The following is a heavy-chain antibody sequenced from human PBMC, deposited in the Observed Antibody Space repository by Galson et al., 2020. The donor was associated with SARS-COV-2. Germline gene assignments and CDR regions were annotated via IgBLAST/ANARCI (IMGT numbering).Heavy chain of an antibody. CDR1: GFTFSAYV. CDR3: AKDRGYSYGYSLEY. J-gene: IGHJ4*02. V-gene: IGHV3-30*18. D-gene: IGHD5-18*01. Sequence: GESLKISCAASGFTFSAYVMHWVRQAPGQGLEWVALMSYDGSSEYYTDSVKGRFTVSRDNSKNTVYLLMNSLRPEDTAVYYCAKDRGYSYGYSLEYWGQGTLVSVSS. CDR2: MSYDGSSE.